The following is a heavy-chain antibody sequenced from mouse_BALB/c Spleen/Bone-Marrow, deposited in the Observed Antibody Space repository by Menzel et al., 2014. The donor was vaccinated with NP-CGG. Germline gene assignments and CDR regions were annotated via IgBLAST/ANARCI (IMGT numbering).Heavy chain of an antibody. Sequence: VQLQQSGAELVKPGASVKLSCTASGFNIKDTYMHWVKQRPEQGLEWIGRIDPANGNTKYVPKFQGKATITADTSSNTAHLQLSSLTSEDTAVYYCARWEYYAMDYWGQGTSVTVSS. CDR1: GFNIKDTY. J-gene: IGHJ4*01. V-gene: IGHV14-3*02. CDR2: IDPANGNT. CDR3: ARWEYYAMDY. D-gene: IGHD4-1*01.